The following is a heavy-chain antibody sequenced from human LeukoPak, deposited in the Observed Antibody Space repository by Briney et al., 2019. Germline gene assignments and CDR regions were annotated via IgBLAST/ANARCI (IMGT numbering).Heavy chain of an antibody. CDR2: INTDGSST. CDR1: GFTFSNYW. CDR3: ARSLLYYYDSSGPEN. J-gene: IGHJ4*02. Sequence: LGGSLRLSCAASGFTFSNYWMHWVRQAPGKGLAWVSRINTDGSSTSYADSVKGRFTISRDNAKNTLYLQMNSLRAEDTAVYYCARSLLYYYDSSGPENWGQGSQVTVSS. D-gene: IGHD3-22*01. V-gene: IGHV3-74*01.